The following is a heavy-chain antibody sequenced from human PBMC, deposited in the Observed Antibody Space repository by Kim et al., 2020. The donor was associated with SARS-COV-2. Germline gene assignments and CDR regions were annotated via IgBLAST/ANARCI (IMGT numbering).Heavy chain of an antibody. D-gene: IGHD6-19*01. V-gene: IGHV4-39*01. Sequence: SETLSLTCTVSGGSISSSSYYWGWIRQPPGKGLEWIGSIYYSGSTYYNPSLKSRVTISVDTSKNQFSLKLSSVTAADTAVYYCARYSSGWFSYYYYGMDVWGQGTTVTVSS. CDR1: GGSISSSSYY. J-gene: IGHJ6*02. CDR2: IYYSGST. CDR3: ARYSSGWFSYYYYGMDV.